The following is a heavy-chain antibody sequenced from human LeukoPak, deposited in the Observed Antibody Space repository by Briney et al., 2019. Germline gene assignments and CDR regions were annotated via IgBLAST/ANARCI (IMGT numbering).Heavy chain of an antibody. CDR1: GFTFSSYG. D-gene: IGHD2-15*01. J-gene: IGHJ4*02. Sequence: GGSLRLSCAASGFTFSSYGMHWVRQAPGKGLEWVAFIRYDGSNKWYADSMKGRFTISRDNSKNTLYLHMNSLRTEDTAVYYCAKAMEYCSGGTFNSFPHWGQGTLFTVSS. V-gene: IGHV3-30*02. CDR2: IRYDGSNK. CDR3: AKAMEYCSGGTFNSFPH.